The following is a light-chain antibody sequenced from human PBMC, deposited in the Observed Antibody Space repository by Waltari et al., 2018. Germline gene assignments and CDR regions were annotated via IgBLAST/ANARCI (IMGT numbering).Light chain of an antibody. V-gene: IGKV1-8*01. CDR1: QGISSY. CDR3: QQYYSYPWT. J-gene: IGKJ1*01. Sequence: AIRITQSPSSLSASTGDRVTITCRASQGISSYLAWYQQKPGKAPKLLIYAASTLQSGVPSRFSGSGSGTDFTLTISCLQSEDFATYYCQQYYSYPWTFGQGTKVEIK. CDR2: AAS.